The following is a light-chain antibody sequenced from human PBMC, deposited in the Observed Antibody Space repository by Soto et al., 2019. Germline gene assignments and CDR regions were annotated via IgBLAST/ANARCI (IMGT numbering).Light chain of an antibody. CDR3: QQYGSSPWT. V-gene: IGKV3-20*01. CDR1: QSVSSSY. J-gene: IGKJ1*01. Sequence: EXVLTQSPGTLXLSPGERATLSCRASQSVSSSYLAWYQQKPGQAPRPLIYGASSRAIGIPDRFSGSGSGTDFTLTISRLEPEDFAVYYCQQYGSSPWTFGQGTKVDI. CDR2: GAS.